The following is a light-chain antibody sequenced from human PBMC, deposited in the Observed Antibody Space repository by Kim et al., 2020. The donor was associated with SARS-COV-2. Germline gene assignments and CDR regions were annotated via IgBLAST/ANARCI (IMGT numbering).Light chain of an antibody. J-gene: IGLJ2*01. CDR3: SSYAGSNNVI. Sequence: GQSVTISCTGTSRDVGDYNFISWYLQHPGKAPKLVIYEVSKRPSGVPGRFSGSKSGNAASLTVSGLQAEDEADYYGSSYAGSNNVIFGGGTQLTVL. CDR1: SRDVGDYNF. V-gene: IGLV2-8*01. CDR2: EVS.